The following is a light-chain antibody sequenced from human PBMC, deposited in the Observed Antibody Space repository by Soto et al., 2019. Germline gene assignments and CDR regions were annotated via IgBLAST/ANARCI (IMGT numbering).Light chain of an antibody. V-gene: IGLV2-23*01. Sequence: QSALTQPSSVSGSPGQSITISCTGTISDVGNYDLVSWYQQLPGKAPKFILYEGSKRPSGVSNRFSGSKSGNTASLTISGLQAEDEADYYCCSYAGSSTYVFGTGTKVTVL. CDR3: CSYAGSSTYV. J-gene: IGLJ1*01. CDR1: ISDVGNYDL. CDR2: EGS.